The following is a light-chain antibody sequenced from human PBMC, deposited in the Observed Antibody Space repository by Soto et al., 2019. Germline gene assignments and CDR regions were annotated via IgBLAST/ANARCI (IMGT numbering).Light chain of an antibody. Sequence: ETVLTQSPATRSGYPGDRRTPSCRASQSISSNLAWYQQKPGQAPRLLMFRTSSRATGFPARFSGSGSGTEFTLTISSLQSEDFAVYYCQQYNKWWPFGHGTKVDIK. CDR1: QSISSN. CDR2: RTS. V-gene: IGKV3-15*01. CDR3: QQYNKWWP. J-gene: IGKJ1*01.